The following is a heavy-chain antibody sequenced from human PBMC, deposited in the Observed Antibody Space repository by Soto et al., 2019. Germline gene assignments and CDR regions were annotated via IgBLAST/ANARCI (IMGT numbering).Heavy chain of an antibody. Sequence: SETLSLTCSVSGASVSSYYWSWIRQPPGKGLEWIGYIYYIGAYNYNPSLKSRVTISVDTSKNQFSLKLTSVTAADTAVYYCARTPETRDWLDPWGQGTLVTVSS. D-gene: IGHD1-7*01. CDR3: ARTPETRDWLDP. CDR2: IYYIGAY. V-gene: IGHV4-59*02. J-gene: IGHJ5*02. CDR1: GASVSSYY.